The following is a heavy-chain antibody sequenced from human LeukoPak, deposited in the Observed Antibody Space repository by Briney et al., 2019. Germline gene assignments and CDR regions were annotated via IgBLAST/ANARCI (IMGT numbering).Heavy chain of an antibody. CDR3: ARLHSGSYIEPLYYFDY. D-gene: IGHD1-26*01. J-gene: IGHJ4*02. CDR2: IYYSGST. Sequence: SETLSLTCTVSGGSISSYYWSWIRQPPGKGLEWIGYIYYSGSTNYNPSLKSRVTISVDTSKNQFPLKLSSVTAADTAVYYCARLHSGSYIEPLYYFDYWGQGTLVTVSS. V-gene: IGHV4-59*01. CDR1: GGSISSYY.